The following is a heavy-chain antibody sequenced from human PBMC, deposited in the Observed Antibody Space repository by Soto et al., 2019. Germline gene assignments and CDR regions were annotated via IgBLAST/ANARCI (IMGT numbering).Heavy chain of an antibody. D-gene: IGHD1-1*01. CDR2: ISSSSSYI. CDR1: GFTFSSYS. CDR3: ARDQNWNDPFDY. J-gene: IGHJ4*02. Sequence: GGSLRLSCAASGFTFSSYSMNWVRQAPGKGLEWVSSISSSSSYIYYADSVKGRFTISRDNAKNSLYLQMNSLRAEDTAVYYCARDQNWNDPFDYWGQGTLVTVSS. V-gene: IGHV3-21*01.